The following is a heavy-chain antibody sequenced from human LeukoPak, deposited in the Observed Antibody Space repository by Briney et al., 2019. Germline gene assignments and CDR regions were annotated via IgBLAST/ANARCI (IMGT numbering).Heavy chain of an antibody. D-gene: IGHD6-13*01. CDR2: IKQDGSEK. Sequence: GGSLRLSCAASGFTFSNYWMSWVRQAPGKGPEWVANIKQDGSEKYYVGSVRGRFTISRDNAKNSLYLQMNSLRAEDTAVYYCTTPPVTAAGTWGQGTLVTVSS. V-gene: IGHV3-7*01. J-gene: IGHJ4*02. CDR3: TTPPVTAAGT. CDR1: GFTFSNYW.